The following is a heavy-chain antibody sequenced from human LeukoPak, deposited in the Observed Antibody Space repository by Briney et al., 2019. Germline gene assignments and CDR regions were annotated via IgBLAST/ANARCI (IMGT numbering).Heavy chain of an antibody. CDR3: ARAGSHRNSGYDY. CDR1: GGSLSNYI. CDR2: ISSITTTM. V-gene: IGHV3-48*04. J-gene: IGHJ4*02. Sequence: PGGSLTLSCPASGGSLSNYIMKGVRQAPGRGRTGVSYISSITTTMHYEASVKGRFTNSRDTAKNPLFPEMNSLRACDHAGYLCARAGSHRNSGYDYWGQGTLVTVSS. D-gene: IGHD5-12*01.